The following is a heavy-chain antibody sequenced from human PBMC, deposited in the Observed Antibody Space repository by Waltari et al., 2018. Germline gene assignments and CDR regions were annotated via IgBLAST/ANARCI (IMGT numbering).Heavy chain of an antibody. D-gene: IGHD7-27*01. V-gene: IGHV4-34*01. Sequence: QVQLQQWGAGLLKPSETLSLTCAAYGWSFSGYYWSWILQPPGKGLEWIGEINHSGSTNYNPSLKSRVTISVDTSKNQFSLKLSSVTAADTAVYYCARGNWGRWFDPWGQGTLVTVSS. J-gene: IGHJ5*02. CDR3: ARGNWGRWFDP. CDR2: INHSGST. CDR1: GWSFSGYY.